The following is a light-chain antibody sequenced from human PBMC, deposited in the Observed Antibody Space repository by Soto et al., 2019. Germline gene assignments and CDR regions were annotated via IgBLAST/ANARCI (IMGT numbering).Light chain of an antibody. J-gene: IGLJ1*01. V-gene: IGLV1-40*01. CDR2: GNI. Sequence: VMTQSPDSLAVSLGEGVTISCTGSSSNIGAGYDVHCYQQRPGTAPKLLIFGNINRPSGVPDRFSGSKSGTSASLAITGLQAEDEGDYYCQSYDSTLSARYVFGTGTKVTVL. CDR1: SSNIGAGYD. CDR3: QSYDSTLSARYV.